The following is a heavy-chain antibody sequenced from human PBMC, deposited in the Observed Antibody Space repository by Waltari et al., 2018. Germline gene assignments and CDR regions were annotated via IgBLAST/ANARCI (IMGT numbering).Heavy chain of an antibody. CDR2: INHSGRT. Sequence: QVQLQQWGAGLLKPSETLSLTCAVYGGSFSGYSWSWIRPPPGKGLEWIGEINHSGRTNYNPSLKSRVTISVDTSKNQFSLKLSSVTAADTAVYYCARGGRRITIFGVVTKIDYWGQGTLVTVSS. D-gene: IGHD3-3*01. CDR1: GGSFSGYS. J-gene: IGHJ4*02. CDR3: ARGGRRITIFGVVTKIDY. V-gene: IGHV4-34*01.